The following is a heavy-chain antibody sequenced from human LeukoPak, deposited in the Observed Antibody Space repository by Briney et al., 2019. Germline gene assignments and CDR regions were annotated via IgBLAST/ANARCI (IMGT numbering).Heavy chain of an antibody. CDR2: IRYDGSDK. J-gene: IGHJ4*02. Sequence: PGGSLRLSCVASGFTFSNYGMHWVRQAPGKGLEWVAFIRYDGSDKYYADSVKGRFTISRDNAKNSLYLQMNSLRAEDTAVYYCARTAVAGTVEDYWGQGTLVTVSS. CDR1: GFTFSNYG. CDR3: ARTAVAGTVEDY. V-gene: IGHV3-30*02. D-gene: IGHD6-19*01.